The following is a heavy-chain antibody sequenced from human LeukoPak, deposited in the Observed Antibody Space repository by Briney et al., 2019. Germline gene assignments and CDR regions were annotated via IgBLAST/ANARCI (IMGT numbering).Heavy chain of an antibody. V-gene: IGHV3-23*01. Sequence: GGPLRLSCAPSGFPFSICAMTWVRQPPGKGREWVSTISGSGGVTYYAESGKGRFTISRDNSKHTLYLQMNSLRAEDTAVYYCAKGLLTQLVSLDCWGQGTLVTVSS. CDR1: GFPFSICA. D-gene: IGHD6-6*01. J-gene: IGHJ4*02. CDR3: AKGLLTQLVSLDC. CDR2: ISGSGGVT.